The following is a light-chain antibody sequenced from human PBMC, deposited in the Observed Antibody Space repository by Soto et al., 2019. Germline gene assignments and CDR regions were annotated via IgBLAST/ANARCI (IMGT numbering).Light chain of an antibody. Sequence: IQMTLSPSSLSASVGDRVTITCQASQNINNYFNWYQQQPGRAPQLLNYDASNLEAGVPSRFSGSGSGTDIPFTISRLQHEDIATYYRQQYENLPTFGQGTRLEIK. CDR1: QNINNY. J-gene: IGKJ5*01. V-gene: IGKV1-33*01. CDR2: DAS. CDR3: QQYENLPT.